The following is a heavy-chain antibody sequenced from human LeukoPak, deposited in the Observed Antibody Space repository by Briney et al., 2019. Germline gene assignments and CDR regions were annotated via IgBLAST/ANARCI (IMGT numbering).Heavy chain of an antibody. J-gene: IGHJ6*03. CDR1: GFTFDDYA. V-gene: IGHV3-20*04. Sequence: GGSLRLSCAASGFTFDDYAMNWVRQVPGRGLEWVSGINWNGRITEYADSVKDRFTISRQNTKNSLYLYMNNLGGEDTALYFCARGSVQLWLRDTYYYMDVRGKGTTVTVSS. CDR3: ARGSVQLWLRDTYYYMDV. D-gene: IGHD5-18*01. CDR2: INWNGRIT.